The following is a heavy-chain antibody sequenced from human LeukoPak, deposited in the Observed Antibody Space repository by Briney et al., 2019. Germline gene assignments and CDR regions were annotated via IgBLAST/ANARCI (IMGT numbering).Heavy chain of an antibody. CDR3: ATPTMRGPSYGYVRLLN. CDR1: GYTFTSFD. D-gene: IGHD5-18*01. Sequence: ASVRVSCKASGYTFTSFDINWVRQATGQGPEWMGWMNPSSGDTGYAQKFQGRVTFTRDTSTNTAYMELSSLTSVDTAVYYCATPTMRGPSYGYVRLLNWGQGSLVTVSS. V-gene: IGHV1-8*03. CDR2: MNPSSGDT. J-gene: IGHJ4*02.